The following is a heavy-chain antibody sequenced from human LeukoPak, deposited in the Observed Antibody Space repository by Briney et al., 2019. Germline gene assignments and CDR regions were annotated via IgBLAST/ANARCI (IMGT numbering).Heavy chain of an antibody. CDR2: IYYSGST. CDR3: ASYSSGSPY. J-gene: IGHJ4*02. V-gene: IGHV4-61*01. CDR1: GGSVSSGSYY. D-gene: IGHD6-19*01. Sequence: PSENLSLTCTVSGGSVSSGSYYWSWIRQPPGKGLEWIGYIYYSGSTNYNPSLKSRVTISVDTSKNQFSLKLSSVTAADTAVYYCASYSSGSPYWGQGTLVTVSS.